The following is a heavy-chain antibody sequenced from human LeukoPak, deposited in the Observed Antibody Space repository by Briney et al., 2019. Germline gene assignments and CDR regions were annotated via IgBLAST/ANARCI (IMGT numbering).Heavy chain of an antibody. Sequence: ASVKVSCKASGYTFTGYYMHWVRQAPGQGLEWMGWISAYNGNTNYAQKLQGRVTMTTDTSTSTAYMELRSLRSDDTAVYYCARDRTGMARGVIGYWGQGTLVTVSS. CDR3: ARDRTGMARGVIGY. CDR2: ISAYNGNT. CDR1: GYTFTGYY. V-gene: IGHV1-18*04. D-gene: IGHD3-10*01. J-gene: IGHJ4*02.